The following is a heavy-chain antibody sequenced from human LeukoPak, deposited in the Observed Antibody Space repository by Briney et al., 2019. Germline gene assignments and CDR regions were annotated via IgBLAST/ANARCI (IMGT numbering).Heavy chain of an antibody. J-gene: IGHJ5*02. Sequence: TGRSLRLSCAASGFSFSSYAMHWVRQAPGKGLDWVAVISYDGSNKYYADSVKGRFTISRDNSKNTLYLQMNSLRAEDTAVYYCARDMNYYDSSGYYSIDHWGQGTLVTVSS. D-gene: IGHD3-22*01. CDR1: GFSFSSYA. CDR3: ARDMNYYDSSGYYSIDH. V-gene: IGHV3-30-3*01. CDR2: ISYDGSNK.